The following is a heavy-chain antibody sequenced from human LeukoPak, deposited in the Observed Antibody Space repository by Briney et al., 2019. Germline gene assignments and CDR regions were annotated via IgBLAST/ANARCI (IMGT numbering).Heavy chain of an antibody. J-gene: IGHJ4*02. CDR2: IYYSGST. D-gene: IGHD4-17*01. CDR3: ARGDLYGDYHY. CDR1: GGSISSHY. V-gene: IGHV4-59*11. Sequence: SETLSLTCTVSGGSISSHYWSWIRQPPGKGLEWIGYIYYSGSTNYNPSLKSRVTISVDTSKNQFSLKLSSVTAADTAVYYCARGDLYGDYHYWGQGTLVTVSS.